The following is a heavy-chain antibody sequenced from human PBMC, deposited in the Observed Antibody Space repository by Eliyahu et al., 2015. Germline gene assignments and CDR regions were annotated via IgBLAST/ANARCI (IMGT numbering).Heavy chain of an antibody. Sequence: EVQLVESGGGLVKPGGSLRLSCAASGFTFSSXSMNWVRQAPGKGLEWVSSISSSSSYIYYADSVKGRFTISRDNAKNSLYLQMNSLRAEDTAVYYCARDFGSGWYEGNAFDIWGQGTMVTVSS. CDR1: GFTFSSXS. V-gene: IGHV3-21*01. D-gene: IGHD6-19*01. CDR2: ISSSSSYI. J-gene: IGHJ3*02. CDR3: ARDFGSGWYEGNAFDI.